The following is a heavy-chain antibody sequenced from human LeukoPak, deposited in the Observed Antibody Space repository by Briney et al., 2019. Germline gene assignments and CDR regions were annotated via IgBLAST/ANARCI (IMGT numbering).Heavy chain of an antibody. CDR1: RFTFSTYW. D-gene: IGHD3-10*01. J-gene: IGHJ4*02. CDR2: IEQDGSEK. V-gene: IGHV3-7*03. Sequence: GGSLRLSCAASRFTFSTYWMSWVRQAPGKGLEWVANIEQDGSEKYYVDSVKGRFTISRDNAKNSLYLQMNSLRAEDTAVYYCARDTYGSGSYYFDYWGQGTLVTVSS. CDR3: ARDTYGSGSYYFDY.